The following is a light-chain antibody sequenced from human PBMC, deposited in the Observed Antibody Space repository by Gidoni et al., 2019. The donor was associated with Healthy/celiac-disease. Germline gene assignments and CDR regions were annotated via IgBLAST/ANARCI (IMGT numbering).Light chain of an antibody. J-gene: IGKJ4*01. CDR2: GAS. V-gene: IGKV3-20*01. CDR1: QSVSSSY. Sequence: DIVLTQSPGTLSLSPGERATHSCRASQSVSSSYLAWYQQKPGQAPRLLIYGASSRATGIPDRFSGSGSGTDFTLTISRLEPEDFAVYYCQQYGSSPLTFGGGTKVEIK. CDR3: QQYGSSPLT.